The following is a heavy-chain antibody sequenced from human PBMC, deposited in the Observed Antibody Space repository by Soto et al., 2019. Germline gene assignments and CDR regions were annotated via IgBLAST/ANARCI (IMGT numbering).Heavy chain of an antibody. Sequence: SETLSLTCTVSGGSISGTNYCWGWIRQPPGKGLEWIGTIYYSGNTFNSPSLNSRVSISVDTPKNQFSLKLTSVSAADTAVYYCARAAADLYGVDVWGQGTTVTVSS. J-gene: IGHJ6*02. CDR3: ARAAADLYGVDV. CDR1: GGSISGTNYC. D-gene: IGHD6-13*01. V-gene: IGHV4-39*02. CDR2: IYYSGNT.